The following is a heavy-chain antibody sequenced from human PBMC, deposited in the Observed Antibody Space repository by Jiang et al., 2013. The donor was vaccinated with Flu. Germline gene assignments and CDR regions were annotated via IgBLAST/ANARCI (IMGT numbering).Heavy chain of an antibody. V-gene: IGHV1-24*01. CDR3: ATGGRGSGSFGYYGMDV. D-gene: IGHD3-10*01. Sequence: PGKGLEWMGGFDPEDGETIYAQKFQGRVTMTEDPSTDTAYMELSSLRSEDTAVYYCATGGRGSGSFGYYGMDVWGQGTTVTVSS. CDR2: FDPEDGET. J-gene: IGHJ6*02.